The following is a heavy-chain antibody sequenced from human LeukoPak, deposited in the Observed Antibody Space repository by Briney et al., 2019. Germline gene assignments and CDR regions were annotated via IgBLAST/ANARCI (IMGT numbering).Heavy chain of an antibody. CDR1: GGSISSYY. J-gene: IGHJ4*02. Sequence: PSETLSLXCTVSGGSISSYYWSWIRQPPGKGLEWIGYIYYSGSTNYNPSLKSRVTISVDTSKNQLSLKLSSVTAEDTAVYYCARGLGYCSGGSCYSGDLDYWGQGTLVTVSS. V-gene: IGHV4-59*01. CDR3: ARGLGYCSGGSCYSGDLDY. D-gene: IGHD2-15*01. CDR2: IYYSGST.